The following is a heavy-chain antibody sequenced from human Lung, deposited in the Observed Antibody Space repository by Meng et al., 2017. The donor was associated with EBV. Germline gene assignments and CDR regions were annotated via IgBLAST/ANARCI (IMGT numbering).Heavy chain of an antibody. CDR1: GYTFTHHG. J-gene: IGHJ4*02. CDR2: ISCYNGDT. V-gene: IGHV1-18*01. D-gene: IGHD6-19*01. CDR3: ARDPSNTSGRYAYFDY. Sequence: VQPVQSGAEVKKPGASVRVSCKASGYTFTHHGISWIRQAPGQGLEWMGWISCYNGDTNYAQKLQGRVTMTTDTSTNTAYMDLRGLRSDDTAVYYCARDPSNTSGRYAYFDYWGQGTLVTVSS.